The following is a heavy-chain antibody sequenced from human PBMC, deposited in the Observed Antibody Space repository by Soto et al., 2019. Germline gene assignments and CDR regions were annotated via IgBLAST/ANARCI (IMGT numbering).Heavy chain of an antibody. D-gene: IGHD1-1*01. CDR3: ARDGNWRLDY. CDR2: TYYRSRWYN. V-gene: IGHV6-1*01. Sequence: SQSLSLTCAISGDSVSNNSAAWKWIRLSPSRGLEWLARTYYRSRWYNDYAVSVRSRITISADTSKNQFSLHLTSMTAEDTAVYYCARDGNWRLDYWGQGALVTVSS. CDR1: GDSVSNNSAA. J-gene: IGHJ4*02.